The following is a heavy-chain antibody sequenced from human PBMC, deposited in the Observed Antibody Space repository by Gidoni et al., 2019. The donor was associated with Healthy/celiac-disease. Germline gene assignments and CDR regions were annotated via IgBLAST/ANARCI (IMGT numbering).Heavy chain of an antibody. D-gene: IGHD6-13*01. V-gene: IGHV3-23*01. Sequence: EVQLWEPGGGLGQPGGALRLSCSASGCTFSSVAMSWVRQAPGKGLEWVSAISGSGGSTYYADSVKGRFTISRDNSKNTLYLQMNSLRAEDTAVYYCAQAGYRKSFAYWGQGTLVTVSS. CDR1: GCTFSSVA. CDR3: AQAGYRKSFAY. J-gene: IGHJ4*02. CDR2: ISGSGGST.